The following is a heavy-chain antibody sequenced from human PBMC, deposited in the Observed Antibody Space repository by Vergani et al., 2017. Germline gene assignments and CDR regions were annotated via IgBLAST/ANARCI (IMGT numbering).Heavy chain of an antibody. CDR1: GYSFTSYW. Sequence: EVQLVQSGAEVKTPGESLKISCKGSGYSFTSYWIGWVRQMPGKGLEWMGIIYPGDSDTRYSPSFQGQVTISADKSISTAYLQWSSLKASDTAMYYCARVSGSYPIDYYYYGMDVWGQGTTVTVSS. CDR3: ARVSGSYPIDYYYYGMDV. D-gene: IGHD1-26*01. CDR2: IYPGDSDT. J-gene: IGHJ6*02. V-gene: IGHV5-51*03.